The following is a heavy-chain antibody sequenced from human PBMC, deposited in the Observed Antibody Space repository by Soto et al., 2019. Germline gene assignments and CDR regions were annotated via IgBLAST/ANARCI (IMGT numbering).Heavy chain of an antibody. CDR2: ISAYNGNT. V-gene: IGHV1-18*01. CDR3: ARVRQTTVTTSPFDY. Sequence: ASVKVSCKASGYTFTSYGISWVRQAPGQGLEWMGWISAYNGNTNYAQKLQGRVTMTTDTSTSTAYMELRSLRSDDTAVYYCARVRQTTVTTSPFDYWGQGTLVTVSS. D-gene: IGHD4-17*01. J-gene: IGHJ4*02. CDR1: GYTFTSYG.